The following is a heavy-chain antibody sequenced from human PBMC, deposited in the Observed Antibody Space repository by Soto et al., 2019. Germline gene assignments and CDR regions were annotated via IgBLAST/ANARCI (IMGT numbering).Heavy chain of an antibody. Sequence: GELHKNCNRGVGYSFISYCISRVIQMTGKGLEWMGRIDPSDSYTNYSPSFQGHVTISADKSISTAYLQWSSLKASDTAMYYCARRDISDRDYYYYGMDVWGQGTTVTVSS. CDR2: IDPSDSYT. J-gene: IGHJ6*02. V-gene: IGHV5-10-1*01. CDR3: ARRDISDRDYYYYGMDV. CDR1: GYSFISYC. D-gene: IGHD3-9*01.